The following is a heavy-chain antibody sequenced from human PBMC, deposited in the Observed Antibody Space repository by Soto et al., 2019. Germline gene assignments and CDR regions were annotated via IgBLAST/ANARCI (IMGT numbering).Heavy chain of an antibody. CDR2: IYYSGST. CDR3: ARQKGGHIALVTGFDY. J-gene: IGHJ4*02. CDR1: GGSINSYY. Sequence: QVQLQESGPGLVKPSETLSLTCTVSGGSINSYYWSWIRQPPGKGLEWIGNIYYSGSTSYNPSLKSRVTISVDTSKNQFSLKLSSVTAADTGVYYCARQKGGHIALVTGFDYWGQGILVTVSS. V-gene: IGHV4-59*08. D-gene: IGHD5-18*01.